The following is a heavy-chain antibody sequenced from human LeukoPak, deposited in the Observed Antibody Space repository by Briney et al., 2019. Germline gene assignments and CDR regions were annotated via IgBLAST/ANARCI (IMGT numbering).Heavy chain of an antibody. CDR2: VIPIFGTA. CDR1: GGTFSSYA. V-gene: IGHV1-69*13. J-gene: IGHJ6*02. D-gene: IGHD2-2*01. Sequence: SVKVSCKASGGTFSSYAISWVRQAPGQGLEWMGGVIPIFGTANYAQKFQGRVTITADESTSTAYMELSSLRSEDTAVYYCARESMGYCSSTSCQKPYYYYGMDVWGQGTTVTVSS. CDR3: ARESMGYCSSTSCQKPYYYYGMDV.